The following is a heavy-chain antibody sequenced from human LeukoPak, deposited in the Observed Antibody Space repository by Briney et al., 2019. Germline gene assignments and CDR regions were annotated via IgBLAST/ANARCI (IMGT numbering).Heavy chain of an antibody. J-gene: IGHJ6*02. Sequence: GASVKVSCKASGYTFTSYGISWVRQAPGQGLEWMGWISAYNGNTNYAQQLQGRVTMTTDTSTSTAYMELSSLRSEDTAVYYCARAGDKAVAGPIQSYYYNYGMDVWGQGTTVTVSS. CDR1: GYTFTSYG. D-gene: IGHD6-19*01. CDR3: ARAGDKAVAGPIQSYYYNYGMDV. V-gene: IGHV1-18*01. CDR2: ISAYNGNT.